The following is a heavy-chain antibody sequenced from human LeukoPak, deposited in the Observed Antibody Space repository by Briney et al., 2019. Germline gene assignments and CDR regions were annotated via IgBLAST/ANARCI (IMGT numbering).Heavy chain of an antibody. Sequence: SVKVSCKVAGGTINNFAISWVRQAPGQGLEWMGGLSPVLATYTQKFQGRVTITADESTDTVYMELGSLTSEDTATYFCARDREISARPGGWFDPWGQGTLVTVSS. J-gene: IGHJ5*02. CDR3: ARDREISARPGGWFDP. D-gene: IGHD6-6*01. V-gene: IGHV1-69*01. CDR2: LSPVLA. CDR1: GGTINNFA.